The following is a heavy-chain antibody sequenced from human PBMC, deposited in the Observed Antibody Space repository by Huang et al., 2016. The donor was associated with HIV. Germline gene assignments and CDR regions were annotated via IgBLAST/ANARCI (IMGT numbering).Heavy chain of an antibody. CDR1: RFTFINYA. CDR2: ISYDGSNK. V-gene: IGHV3-30-3*01. Sequence: QVQLVESGGGVVQPGRSLRLSCAASRFTFINYAMHWVRQAPCKWLYWVAVISYDGSNKYYADSVKGRFTISRYNSKNTLYLQMNSLRAEDTAVYYCARDLWLRDLYYYYYMDVWGKGTTVTVSS. J-gene: IGHJ6*03. CDR3: ARDLWLRDLYYYYYMDV. D-gene: IGHD5-12*01.